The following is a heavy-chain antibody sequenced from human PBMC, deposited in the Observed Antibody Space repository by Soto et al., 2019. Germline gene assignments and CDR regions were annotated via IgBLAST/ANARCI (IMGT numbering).Heavy chain of an antibody. CDR1: GFSLSDYW. V-gene: IGHV3-74*03. D-gene: IGHD3-16*01. CDR2: IKNDGSII. Sequence: EVQLVESGGGLVQPGGSLRLSCAASGFSLSDYWMHWVSQAPGKGLVWVSLIKNDGSIITYADSVKGRFTISRDNAKNTLYLQMDNLRAEDTAVYHCARVRQGAWYFAVCGRGTLVSVSS. CDR3: ARVRQGAWYFAV. J-gene: IGHJ2*01.